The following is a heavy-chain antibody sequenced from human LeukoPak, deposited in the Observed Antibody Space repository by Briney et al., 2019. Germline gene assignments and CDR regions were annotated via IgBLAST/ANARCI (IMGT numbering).Heavy chain of an antibody. CDR3: AGDRYYTMDV. Sequence: GGSLRLSCAASGFTFNIYWLHWVRQAPGKGLVWVSNIKSDGSSATYADSVKGRFTIFRDNAKNTLYLQMNSLTTEDTAVYYCAGDRYYTMDVWGQGTTVTVSS. CDR2: IKSDGSSA. D-gene: IGHD2-15*01. J-gene: IGHJ6*02. CDR1: GFTFNIYW. V-gene: IGHV3-74*01.